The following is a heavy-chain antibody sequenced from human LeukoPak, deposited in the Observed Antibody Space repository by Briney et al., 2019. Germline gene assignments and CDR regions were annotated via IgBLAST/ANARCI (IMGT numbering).Heavy chain of an antibody. CDR1: GFTFSSYG. Sequence: GGTLRLSCTASGFTFSSYGMGWVRQAPGKGLEWVSAISDSGGSTYYADSVKGRFTISRDNSKNTLYLQMNSLRAEDTARYYCAKRSITMIVVVITYFDYWGQGNLVTVSS. CDR3: AKRSITMIVVVITYFDY. CDR2: ISDSGGST. J-gene: IGHJ4*02. D-gene: IGHD3-22*01. V-gene: IGHV3-23*01.